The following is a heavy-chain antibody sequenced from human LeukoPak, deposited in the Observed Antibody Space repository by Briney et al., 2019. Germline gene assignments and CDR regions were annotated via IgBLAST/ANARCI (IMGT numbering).Heavy chain of an antibody. D-gene: IGHD6-13*01. J-gene: IGHJ6*03. Sequence: GRSLSLSCAGSGFTVDDYAMLWVPQAPGNGLEGVSNTNWGGGSNGYADPGKGRFTMATANAKTYLYLQRNRLGAEATYLFECAEDPIAAASTVPWYDYRDDWGKGATVTVSS. V-gene: IGHV3-9*01. CDR3: AEDPIAAASTVPWYDYRDD. CDR1: GFTVDDYA. CDR2: TNWGGGSN.